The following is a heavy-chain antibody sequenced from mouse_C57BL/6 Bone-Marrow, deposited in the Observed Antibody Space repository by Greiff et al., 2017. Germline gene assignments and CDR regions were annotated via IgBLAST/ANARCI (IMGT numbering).Heavy chain of an antibody. V-gene: IGHV1-55*01. J-gene: IGHJ2*01. CDR2: IYPTSGRT. D-gene: IGHD4-1*01. CDR3: ARSGPLGRSFDY. Sequence: QVQLQQPGAELVKPGASVKMSCKASGYTFTSYWITWVKQRPGQGLEWIGDIYPTSGRTNYNEKFKSKAILTVDTSSNNAYMQPSSLTSEDSAVFYCARSGPLGRSFDYWGQGTTLTVSS. CDR1: GYTFTSYW.